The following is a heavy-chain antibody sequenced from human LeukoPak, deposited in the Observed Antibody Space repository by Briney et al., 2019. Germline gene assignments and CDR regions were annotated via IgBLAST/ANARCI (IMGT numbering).Heavy chain of an antibody. J-gene: IGHJ5*02. CDR1: GFTFSNYW. CDR2: IYYSGST. Sequence: GSLRLSCAASGFTFSNYWMSWIRQPPGKGLEWIGSIYYSGSTYYNPSLKSRVTISVDTSKNQFSLKLSSVTAADTAVYYCARHFLHHYDYVWGSYTNWFDPWGQGTLVTVSS. V-gene: IGHV4-39*01. D-gene: IGHD3-16*01. CDR3: ARHFLHHYDYVWGSYTNWFDP.